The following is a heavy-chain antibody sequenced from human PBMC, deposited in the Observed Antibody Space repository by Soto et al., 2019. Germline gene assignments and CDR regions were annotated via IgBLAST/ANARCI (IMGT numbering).Heavy chain of an antibody. D-gene: IGHD6-13*01. V-gene: IGHV1-69*13. CDR3: ARDRIGYSSSWAYYYYYGMDV. CDR1: GGTFSSYA. CDR2: IIPIFGTA. Sequence: ASVKVSCKASGGTFSSYAISWVRQAPGQGLEWMGGIIPIFGTANYAQKFQGRVTITADESTSTAYMELSSLRSEDTAVYYCARDRIGYSSSWAYYYYYGMDVWGQGTTV. J-gene: IGHJ6*02.